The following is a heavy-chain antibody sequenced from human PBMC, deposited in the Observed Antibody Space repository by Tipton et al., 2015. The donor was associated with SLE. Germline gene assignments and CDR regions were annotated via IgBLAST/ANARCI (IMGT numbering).Heavy chain of an antibody. J-gene: IGHJ4*02. Sequence: SLRLSCAASGFTLSNSWMHWVRQAPGKGLVWVSRITTDGGSASYADSVKGRFTISSDNAKNTLYLQMNSLRVEDAAVYYRARENGGYTYGPDYWGQGTLVTVSS. CDR2: ITTDGGSA. D-gene: IGHD5-18*01. CDR3: ARENGGYTYGPDY. V-gene: IGHV3-74*01. CDR1: GFTLSNSW.